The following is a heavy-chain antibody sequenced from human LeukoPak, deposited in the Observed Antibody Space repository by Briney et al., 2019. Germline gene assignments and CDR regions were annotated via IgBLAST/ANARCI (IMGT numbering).Heavy chain of an antibody. Sequence: ASVKVSCKASGYTFTSYDINWVRQATGQGLEWMGWMNPNSGNTGYAQKFQGRVTITRNTSISTAYMELSSLRSEDTAVYYCARSADIVVVPAAIRHYYYYMDVWGKGTTVTVSS. CDR1: GYTFTSYD. J-gene: IGHJ6*03. V-gene: IGHV1-8*01. CDR2: MNPNSGNT. D-gene: IGHD2-2*02. CDR3: ARSADIVVVPAAIRHYYYYMDV.